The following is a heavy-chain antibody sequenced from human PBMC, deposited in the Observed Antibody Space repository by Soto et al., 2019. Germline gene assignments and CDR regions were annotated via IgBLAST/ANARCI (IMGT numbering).Heavy chain of an antibody. D-gene: IGHD3-10*01. CDR3: ARDQGSGELDY. J-gene: IGHJ4*02. CDR2: IYYSGST. CDR1: GGSISSYY. V-gene: IGHV4-59*01. Sequence: QVQLQESGPGLVKPSETLSLTCTVSGGSISSYYWSWIRQPPGKGLEWIGYIYYSGSTNYNPSLKSRVTISVDTSKNQFSLKLSSVTAADTAVHYCARDQGSGELDYWGQGTLVTVSS.